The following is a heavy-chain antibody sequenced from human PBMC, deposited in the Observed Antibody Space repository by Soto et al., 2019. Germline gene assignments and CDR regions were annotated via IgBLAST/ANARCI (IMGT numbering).Heavy chain of an antibody. CDR1: GGSFSGYY. D-gene: IGHD3-3*01. CDR3: ARGLDDFWSGYYGYYYYYMDV. CDR2: INHSGST. Sequence: SETLSLTCAVYGGSFSGYYLSWIRQPPGKGLEWIGEINHSGSTNYNPSLKSRVTISVDTSKNQFSLKLSSVTAADTAAYYCARGLDDFWSGYYGYYYYYMDVWGKGTTVTVSS. V-gene: IGHV4-34*01. J-gene: IGHJ6*03.